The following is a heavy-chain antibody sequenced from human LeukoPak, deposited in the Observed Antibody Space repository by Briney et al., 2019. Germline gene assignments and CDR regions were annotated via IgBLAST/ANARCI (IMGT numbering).Heavy chain of an antibody. J-gene: IGHJ4*02. CDR1: GFTFSTYG. V-gene: IGHV3-23*01. D-gene: IGHD5-18*01. CDR3: ARESRYGQEAFDY. Sequence: GGSLRLSCVASGFTFSTYGMSWVRQAPGKGLEWVSAISGSGGSTYYADSVKGRFTISRDNARDSLYLQMNSLRAEDTALYYCARESRYGQEAFDYWGQGTLVTVSS. CDR2: ISGSGGST.